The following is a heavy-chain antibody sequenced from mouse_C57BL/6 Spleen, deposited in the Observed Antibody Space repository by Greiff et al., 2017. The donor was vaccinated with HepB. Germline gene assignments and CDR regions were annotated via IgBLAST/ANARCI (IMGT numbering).Heavy chain of an antibody. J-gene: IGHJ2*01. D-gene: IGHD1-1*01. CDR1: GYTFTSYW. CDR3: ANTAEVEGYFDY. Sequence: QVQLQQPGAELVMPGASVKLSCKASGYTFTSYWMHWVKQRPGQGLEWIGMIHPNSSSTNYNEKFKSKATLTVDKSSSTAYMHLSSLTSEDSAVYYCANTAEVEGYFDYWGQGTTLTVSS. V-gene: IGHV1-64*01. CDR2: IHPNSSST.